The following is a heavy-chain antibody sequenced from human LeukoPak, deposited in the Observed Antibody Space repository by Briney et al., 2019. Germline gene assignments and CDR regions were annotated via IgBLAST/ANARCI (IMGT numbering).Heavy chain of an antibody. V-gene: IGHV3-23*01. CDR1: GFTFSNYA. D-gene: IGHD3-9*01. J-gene: IGHJ4*02. CDR2: ITGSGGNT. CDR3: AKRGDYDVLTGYYVSDY. Sequence: PSGASLRLSCAASGFTFSNYAMSWVRQAPGKGLEWVSAITGSGGNTYYADSVKGRFTTSRDNSKNTVFLQMNSLRAEDTAVYYCAKRGDYDVLTGYYVSDYWGQGTLVTVSS.